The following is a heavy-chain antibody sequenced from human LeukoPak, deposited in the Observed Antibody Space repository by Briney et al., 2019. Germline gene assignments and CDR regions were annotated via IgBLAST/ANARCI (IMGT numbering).Heavy chain of an antibody. D-gene: IGHD3-10*01. Sequence: GASVKVSCKASGGTFSSYAISWVRQAPGQGLEWMGGIIPIFGTANYAQKFQGRVTITTDESTSTAYMELSSLRSDDTAVYYCARLVRYYYYYYMDVWGKGTTVTVSS. J-gene: IGHJ6*03. CDR1: GGTFSSYA. CDR3: ARLVRYYYYYYMDV. CDR2: IIPIFGTA. V-gene: IGHV1-69*05.